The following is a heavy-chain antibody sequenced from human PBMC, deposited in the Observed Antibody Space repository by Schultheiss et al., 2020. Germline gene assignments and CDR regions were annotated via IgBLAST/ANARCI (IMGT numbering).Heavy chain of an antibody. CDR3: AKDETEWETFDY. CDR1: GFTLSNYH. D-gene: IGHD1-26*01. CDR2: ISSSSSTI. J-gene: IGHJ4*02. V-gene: IGHV3-48*01. Sequence: CGSLRLSCAASGFTLSNYHMNWVRQAPGKGLEWVSYISSSSSTIYYADSVKGRFTISRDNAKNTLYLQMNSLRAEDTAVYYCAKDETEWETFDYWGQGTLVTVSS.